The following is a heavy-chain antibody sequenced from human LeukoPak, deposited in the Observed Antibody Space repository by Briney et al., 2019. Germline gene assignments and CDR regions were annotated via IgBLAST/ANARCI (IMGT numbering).Heavy chain of an antibody. CDR2: ISGDGGST. Sequence: GGSLRLSCAASGFTFDDYAMHWVRQAPGKGLEWVSLISGDGGSTYYADSVKGRFTISRDNSKNSLYLQMNSLRTGDTALYYCAKGIGYCSGGSCYYDYWGQGTLVTVSS. D-gene: IGHD2-15*01. J-gene: IGHJ4*02. V-gene: IGHV3-43*02. CDR1: GFTFDDYA. CDR3: AKGIGYCSGGSCYYDY.